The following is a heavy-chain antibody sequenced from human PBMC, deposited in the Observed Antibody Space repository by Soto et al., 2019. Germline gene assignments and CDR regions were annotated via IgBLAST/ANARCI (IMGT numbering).Heavy chain of an antibody. Sequence: EVHLLQSGGGVVQPGGSLRLSCAASGFTFTYHAMSWVRQAPGKGLEWVSGLTGRGGNTFYADSVKGRFTISGDNTKNILYLEMNNLRAEDTALYFCAKDSVDVVATGRGYFDSWGQGTLVTVSP. CDR3: AKDSVDVVATGRGYFDS. CDR1: GFTFTYHA. V-gene: IGHV3-23*01. CDR2: LTGRGGNT. J-gene: IGHJ4*02. D-gene: IGHD5-12*01.